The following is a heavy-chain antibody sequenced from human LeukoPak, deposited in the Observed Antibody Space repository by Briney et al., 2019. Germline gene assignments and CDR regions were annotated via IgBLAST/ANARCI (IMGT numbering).Heavy chain of an antibody. D-gene: IGHD6-13*01. CDR1: GFTFSSYG. J-gene: IGHJ6*02. V-gene: IGHV3-33*01. CDR2: IWYDGSIK. CDR3: ARDPMTAAGSKDGMDV. Sequence: GGSLRLSCSASGFTFSSYGMHWVRQAPGKGLEWVAVIWYDGSIKFYVDSVKGRFTISRDNSKNTLYLQMNSLRAEDTAVYYCARDPMTAAGSKDGMDVWGQGTTVTVSS.